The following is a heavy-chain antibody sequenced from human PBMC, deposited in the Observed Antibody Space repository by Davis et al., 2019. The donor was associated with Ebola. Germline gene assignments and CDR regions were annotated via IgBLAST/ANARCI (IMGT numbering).Heavy chain of an antibody. CDR3: AKDERLRLGRYYFDY. V-gene: IGHV3-9*01. Sequence: SLKISCAASGFTFDDYAMHWVRQAPGKGLEWVSGINWNSGSIDYADSVRGRFTISRDNGKNSLYLQMNSLRTEDTALYYCAKDERLRLGRYYFDYWGQGTLVTVSS. J-gene: IGHJ4*02. CDR1: GFTFDDYA. D-gene: IGHD5-12*01. CDR2: INWNSGSI.